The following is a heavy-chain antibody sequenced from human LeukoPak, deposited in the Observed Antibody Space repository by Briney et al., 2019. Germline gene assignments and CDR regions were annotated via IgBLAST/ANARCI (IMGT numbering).Heavy chain of an antibody. D-gene: IGHD3-3*01. CDR1: GFTFNSYA. V-gene: IGHV3-30*03. CDR2: ISYDGTNK. CDR3: AREAEEYDFWSGPYYYYGMDV. Sequence: GGSLRLSCAASGFTFNSYAMHWVRQAPGKGLEWVAVISYDGTNKYYADSVKGRFTISRDNSKNTLYLQMNSLRAEDTAVYYCAREAEEYDFWSGPYYYYGMDVWGQGTTVTVSS. J-gene: IGHJ6*02.